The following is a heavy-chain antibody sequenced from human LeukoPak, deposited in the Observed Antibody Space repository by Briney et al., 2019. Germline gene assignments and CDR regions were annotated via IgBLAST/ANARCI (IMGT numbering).Heavy chain of an antibody. J-gene: IGHJ4*02. CDR1: GGSISSSSYC. D-gene: IGHD1-26*01. Sequence: TSETLSLTCTVSGGSISSSSYCWGWIRQPPGKGLEWIGSIYHTGNTYYHPSVQSRATISADTSQNQFSLRLTSVTAADTAVYYCAIDRGSHRIVYWGQGTLVTVSS. CDR2: IYHTGNT. V-gene: IGHV4-39*01. CDR3: AIDRGSHRIVY.